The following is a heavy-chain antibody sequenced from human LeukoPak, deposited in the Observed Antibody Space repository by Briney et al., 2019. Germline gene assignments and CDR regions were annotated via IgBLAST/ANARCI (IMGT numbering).Heavy chain of an antibody. D-gene: IGHD5-24*01. Sequence: GGSLRLSCAASGFTFSSYAFHWVRQAPGKGLEWVALISDHESGSNEYYADSVKGRFTISRDNSKNTLYLQMNSLRAEDTAVYYCAKDLRGDGYNYPDAFDIWGQGTMVTVSS. CDR3: AKDLRGDGYNYPDAFDI. J-gene: IGHJ3*02. CDR2: ISDHESGSNE. V-gene: IGHV3-30-3*01. CDR1: GFTFSSYA.